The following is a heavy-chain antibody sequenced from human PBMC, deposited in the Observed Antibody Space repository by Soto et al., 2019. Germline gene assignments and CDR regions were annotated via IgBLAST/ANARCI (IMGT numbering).Heavy chain of an antibody. D-gene: IGHD2-15*01. CDR2: ISAYDGST. J-gene: IGHJ4*02. CDR3: ARGCSGGSCYYHLDS. Sequence: QVQLVQSGAEVKKPGASVKVSCKASGYTFSNYGVSWVRQAPGQGLEWLGWISAYDGSTKFAQKVQDRVTLTTDTSTRTAYMELRSLRSDDTAVYYCARGCSGGSCYYHLDSWGQGTLVTVSS. CDR1: GYTFSNYG. V-gene: IGHV1-18*04.